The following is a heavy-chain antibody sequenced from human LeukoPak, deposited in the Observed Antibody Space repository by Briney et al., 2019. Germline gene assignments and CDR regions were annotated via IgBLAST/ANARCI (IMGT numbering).Heavy chain of an antibody. D-gene: IGHD3-22*01. J-gene: IGHJ4*02. CDR3: ARTPWDYDSSGYSGGSGFDY. V-gene: IGHV4-59*12. Sequence: SETLSLTCTVSGGSISSYYWSWIRQPPGKGLEWIGYIYYSGSTNCNPSLKSRVTISVDTSKNQFSLKLSSMTAADTAVYYCARTPWDYDSSGYSGGSGFDYWGQGTLVTVSS. CDR1: GGSISSYY. CDR2: IYYSGST.